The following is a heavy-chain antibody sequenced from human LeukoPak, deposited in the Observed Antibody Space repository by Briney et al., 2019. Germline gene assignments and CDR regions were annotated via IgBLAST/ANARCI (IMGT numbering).Heavy chain of an antibody. V-gene: IGHV3-21*01. D-gene: IGHD2-2*01. CDR2: ISSSSSYI. J-gene: IGHJ4*02. CDR1: GFTFSSYA. Sequence: KAGGSLRLSCAASGFTFSSYAMSWVRQAPGKGLEWVSSISSSSSYIYYADSVKGRFTISRDNAKNSLYLQMNSLRAEDTAVYYCARDLKYCSSTSCYPPSDDYFDYWGQGTLVTVSS. CDR3: ARDLKYCSSTSCYPPSDDYFDY.